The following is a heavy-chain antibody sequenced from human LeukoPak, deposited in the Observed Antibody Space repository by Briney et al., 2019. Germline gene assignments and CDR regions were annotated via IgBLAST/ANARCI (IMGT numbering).Heavy chain of an antibody. CDR2: TYYRSKWYN. CDR1: GDSVSSNSAA. V-gene: IGHV6-1*01. D-gene: IGHD4-17*01. Sequence: SQTFSLTCAISGDSVSSNSAAWNWIRQSPSRGLEWLGRTYYRSKWYNDYAVSVKSRITINPDTSKNQFSLQLNSVTPEDTAVYYCASSTVTTLDPLYYYYYMDVWGKGTTVTISS. J-gene: IGHJ6*03. CDR3: ASSTVTTLDPLYYYYYMDV.